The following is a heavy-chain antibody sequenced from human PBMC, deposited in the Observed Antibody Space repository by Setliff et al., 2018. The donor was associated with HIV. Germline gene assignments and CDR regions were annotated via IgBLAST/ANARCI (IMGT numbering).Heavy chain of an antibody. J-gene: IGHJ4*02. Sequence: GASVKVSCKASGYTFTTYYIHWVRQAPGQGLEWMGLINPRAGTTSYAQKFLGRVTMTRDTSTRTFYMELSSLRSDDTAVYYCARDPYDSSGYHFDFWGQGTLVTVPQ. CDR1: GYTFTTYY. D-gene: IGHD3-22*01. CDR2: INPRAGTT. CDR3: ARDPYDSSGYHFDF. V-gene: IGHV1-46*01.